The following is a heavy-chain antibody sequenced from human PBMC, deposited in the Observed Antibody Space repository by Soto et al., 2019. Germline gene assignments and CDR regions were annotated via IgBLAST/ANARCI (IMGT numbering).Heavy chain of an antibody. CDR2: INAGNGNT. J-gene: IGHJ5*02. CDR3: ARHRIAAAVAYNWFDP. Sequence: ASVKVSCKASGYTFTGYAMHWVRQAPGQRLEWMGWINAGNGNTKYSQKFQGRVTITRDTSASTAYMELSSLRSEDTAVYYCARHRIAAAVAYNWFDPWGQGTLVTVSS. CDR1: GYTFTGYA. D-gene: IGHD6-13*01. V-gene: IGHV1-3*01.